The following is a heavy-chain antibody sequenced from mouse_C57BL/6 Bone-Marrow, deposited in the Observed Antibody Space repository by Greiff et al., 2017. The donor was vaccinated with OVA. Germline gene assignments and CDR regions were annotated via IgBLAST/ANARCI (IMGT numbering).Heavy chain of an antibody. Sequence: VQLQQPGAELVRPGSSVKLSCKASGYTFTSYWMHWVKQRPIQGLEWIGHIYPSDSETHYNQKFKDKATLTVDKSSSTAYMQLSSLTSEDSAVYYCARGSSGYRFAYWGQGTLVTVSA. CDR3: ARGSSGYRFAY. D-gene: IGHD3-2*02. V-gene: IGHV1-52*01. CDR2: IYPSDSET. CDR1: GYTFTSYW. J-gene: IGHJ3*01.